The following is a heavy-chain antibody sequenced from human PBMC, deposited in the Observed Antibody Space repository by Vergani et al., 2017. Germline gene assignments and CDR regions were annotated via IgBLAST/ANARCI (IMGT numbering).Heavy chain of an antibody. V-gene: IGHV3-53*04. CDR1: GFTVSSNY. D-gene: IGHD3-10*01. CDR2: IYSGGST. Sequence: EVQLVESGGDLVQPGGSLRLSCAASGFTVSSNYMSWVRQAPGKGLEWVSVIYSGGSTYYADSVKGRFTISRHNSKNTLYLQMNSLRAEDTAVYYCARGIGYYYGSGSYYGGYYYYMDVWGKGTTVTVSS. J-gene: IGHJ6*03. CDR3: ARGIGYYYGSGSYYGGYYYYMDV.